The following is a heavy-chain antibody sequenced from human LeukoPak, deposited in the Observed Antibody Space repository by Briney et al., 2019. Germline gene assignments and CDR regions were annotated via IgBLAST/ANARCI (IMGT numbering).Heavy chain of an antibody. CDR3: ARQRTMINY. V-gene: IGHV4-39*01. Sequence: SQTLSLTCTVSGGSISSSSYYWGWIRQPPGKGLEWIGSIYYSGSTYYNPSLKSRVTISVDTSKNPFSLKLSSVTAADTAVYYCARQRTMINYWGQGTLVTVSS. D-gene: IGHD3-22*01. CDR2: IYYSGST. J-gene: IGHJ4*02. CDR1: GGSISSSSYY.